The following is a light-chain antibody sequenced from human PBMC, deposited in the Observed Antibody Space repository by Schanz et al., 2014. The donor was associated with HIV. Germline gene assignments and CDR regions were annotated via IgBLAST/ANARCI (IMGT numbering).Light chain of an antibody. J-gene: IGLJ3*02. Sequence: QSALTQPPSASGSPGQSVTISCTGTSSDVGGYNYVSWYQQHPGKAPKLLIFEVNKRPSGVPDRFSGSKSGTSASLVISGLRSEDEADYYCAAWDDSLSGWVFGGGTKLTVL. CDR3: AAWDDSLSGWV. V-gene: IGLV2-8*01. CDR1: SSDVGGYNY. CDR2: EVN.